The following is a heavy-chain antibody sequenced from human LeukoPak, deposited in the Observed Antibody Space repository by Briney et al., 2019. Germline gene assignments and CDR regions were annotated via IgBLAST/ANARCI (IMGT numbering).Heavy chain of an antibody. Sequence: GESLKLSCEGSRYSFDSYAMTWVRQAPGKGLEWVSAEGSAGGTYYADSVKGRFTISRDNSENTLSLQMNRLRVEDTAVYYCASRTWIGAGYYAFDIWGQGTMVTVSS. CDR1: RYSFDSYA. V-gene: IGHV3-23*01. J-gene: IGHJ3*02. CDR3: ASRTWIGAGYYAFDI. D-gene: IGHD2-21*01. CDR2: EGSAGGT.